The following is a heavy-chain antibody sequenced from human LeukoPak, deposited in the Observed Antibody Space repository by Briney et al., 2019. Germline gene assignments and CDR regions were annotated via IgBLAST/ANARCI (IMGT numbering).Heavy chain of an antibody. D-gene: IGHD4-17*01. CDR2: IKSKTDGGTT. Sequence: GGSLRLSCAASGFTFSNAWMSWVRQAPGKGLEWVGRIKSKTDGGTTDYAAPVKGRFTISRDDSKNTLYLQMNGLKTEDTAVYYCTTFTVTQLSTVDYWGQGTLVTVSS. J-gene: IGHJ4*02. V-gene: IGHV3-15*01. CDR3: TTFTVTQLSTVDY. CDR1: GFTFSNAW.